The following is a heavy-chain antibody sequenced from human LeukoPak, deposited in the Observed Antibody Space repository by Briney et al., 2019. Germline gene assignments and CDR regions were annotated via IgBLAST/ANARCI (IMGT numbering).Heavy chain of an antibody. D-gene: IGHD6-6*01. CDR1: GGSFSGYY. CDR3: ARAGGYSSSSYHLYYYYYYMDV. V-gene: IGHV4-34*01. CDR2: INHSGST. J-gene: IGHJ6*03. Sequence: SETLSLTCAVYGGSFSGYYWSWIRQPPGKGLEWIGEINHSGSTNYNPSLKSRVTISVDTSKNQFSLKLSSVTAADTAVYYCARAGGYSSSSYHLYYYYYYMDVWGKGTTVTVSS.